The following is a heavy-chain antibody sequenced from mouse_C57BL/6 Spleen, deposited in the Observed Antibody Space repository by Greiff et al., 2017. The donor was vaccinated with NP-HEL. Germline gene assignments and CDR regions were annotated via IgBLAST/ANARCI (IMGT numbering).Heavy chain of an antibody. Sequence: QVQLQQPGTELVKPGASVKLSCKASGYTFTSYWMHWVKQRPGQGLEWIGNINPSNGGTNYNEKFKSKATLTVDKSSSTAYMLLSSLTSEDSAVSYCARPPTVDAMDYWGHRTSVTVSS. CDR1: GYTFTSYW. D-gene: IGHD1-1*01. J-gene: IGHJ4*01. V-gene: IGHV1-53*01. CDR2: INPSNGGT. CDR3: ARPPTVDAMDY.